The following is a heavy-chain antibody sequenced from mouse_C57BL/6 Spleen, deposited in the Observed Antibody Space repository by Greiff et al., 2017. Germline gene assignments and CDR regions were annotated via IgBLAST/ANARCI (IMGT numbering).Heavy chain of an antibody. CDR2: IYPGNSDT. CDR3: TVNYYGSSYSY. Sequence: EVQLQQSGTVLARPGASVKMSCKTSGYTFTSYWMHWVKQRPGQGLEWIGAIYPGNSDTSYNQKFKGKAKLTAVTSASTAYMELSSLPNEDSAVYYCTVNYYGSSYSYWGQGTTLTVSS. J-gene: IGHJ2*01. V-gene: IGHV1-5*01. CDR1: GYTFTSYW. D-gene: IGHD1-1*01.